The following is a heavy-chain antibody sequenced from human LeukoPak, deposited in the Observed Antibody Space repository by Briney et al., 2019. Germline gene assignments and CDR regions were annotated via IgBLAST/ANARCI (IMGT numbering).Heavy chain of an antibody. Sequence: SETLSLTCTVSGYSISSGYYWGGIRQPPGKGLEWIGSIYHSGSTYYNPSLKSRVTITVDTPKNQFSLTLSSVTAADTAVYYCARARREMVDYWGQGTLVTVSS. D-gene: IGHD5-24*01. CDR3: ARARREMVDY. J-gene: IGHJ4*02. V-gene: IGHV4-38-2*02. CDR1: GYSISSGYY. CDR2: IYHSGST.